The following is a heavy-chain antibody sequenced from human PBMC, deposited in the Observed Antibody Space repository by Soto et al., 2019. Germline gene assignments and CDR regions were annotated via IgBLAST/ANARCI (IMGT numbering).Heavy chain of an antibody. CDR2: IIPIFGTA. J-gene: IGHJ4*02. V-gene: IGHV1-69*13. CDR1: GGTFSSYA. CDR3: ARVGRSYGYGYYFDY. D-gene: IGHD5-18*01. Sequence: GASVKVSCKASGGTFSSYAISWVRQAPGQGLEWMGGIIPIFGTANYAQKFQGRVTITADESTSTAYMELSSLRSEDTAVYYCARVGRSYGYGYYFDYWGQGTLVTVSS.